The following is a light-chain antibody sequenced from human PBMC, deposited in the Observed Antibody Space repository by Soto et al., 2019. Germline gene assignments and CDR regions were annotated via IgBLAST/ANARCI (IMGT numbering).Light chain of an antibody. Sequence: DIVMTQSPDSLAVSLGERATINCKSSQSVLYSPNNKNYLAWYQQKPGQPPKLLIYWASTRESGVPDRFSGMGSGTDFTLSVSSLPADDGGVSYCQQYHSAPQSFGQGTKVEI. V-gene: IGKV4-1*01. CDR2: WAS. CDR1: QSVLYSPNNKNY. J-gene: IGKJ1*01. CDR3: QQYHSAPQS.